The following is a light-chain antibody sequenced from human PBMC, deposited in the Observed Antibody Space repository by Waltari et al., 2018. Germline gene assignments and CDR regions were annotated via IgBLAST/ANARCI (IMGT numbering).Light chain of an antibody. Sequence: QSALTQPPSVSGAPGHSVTISCTGSRSNSGAGYDVHWYQQLPGAAPNLLIYAFSNRPSGVPDRFYGSKSGTSASLAINGLQAEDEAIYYCQSYDSSLSAVFGGGTKVTVL. CDR3: QSYDSSLSAV. CDR1: RSNSGAGYD. J-gene: IGLJ3*02. V-gene: IGLV1-40*01. CDR2: AFS.